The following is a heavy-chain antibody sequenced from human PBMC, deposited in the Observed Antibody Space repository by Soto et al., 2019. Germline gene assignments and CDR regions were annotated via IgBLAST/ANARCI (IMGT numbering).Heavy chain of an antibody. D-gene: IGHD6-13*01. V-gene: IGHV3-30*18. J-gene: IGHJ6*02. CDR3: AKDRSSSSWGDYYYYYGMDV. Sequence: VAVISYDGSNKYYADSVKGRFTISRDNSKNTLYLQMNSLRAEDTAVYYCAKDRSSSSWGDYYYYYGMDVWGQGTTVTVSS. CDR2: ISYDGSNK.